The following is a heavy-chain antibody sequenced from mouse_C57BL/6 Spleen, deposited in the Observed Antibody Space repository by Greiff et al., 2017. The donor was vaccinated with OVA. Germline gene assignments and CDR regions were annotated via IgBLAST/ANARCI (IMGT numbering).Heavy chain of an antibody. CDR1: GFTFTDYY. V-gene: IGHV7-3*01. J-gene: IGHJ4*01. CDR3: ARYTVLFYAMDY. D-gene: IGHD1-1*02. Sequence: EVHLVESGGGLVQPGGSLSLSCAASGFTFTDYYMSWVRQPPGKALEWLGFIRNKANGYTTEYSASVKGRFTISRDNSQSILYLQMNALRAEDSATYYCARYTVLFYAMDYWGQGTSVTVSS. CDR2: IRNKANGYTT.